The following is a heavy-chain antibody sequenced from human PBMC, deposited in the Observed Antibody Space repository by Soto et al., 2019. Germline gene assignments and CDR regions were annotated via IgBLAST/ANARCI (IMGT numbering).Heavy chain of an antibody. D-gene: IGHD4-17*01. J-gene: IGHJ3*02. CDR2: ISYDGSNK. Sequence: GGSLRLSCAASGFTFSSYGMHWVRQAPGKGLEWVAVISYDGSNKYYADSVKGRFTISRDNSKNTLYLQMSSLRAEDTAVYYCARQMANDYGDPNDALDMWGQGTMVTVSS. CDR3: ARQMANDYGDPNDALDM. CDR1: GFTFSSYG. V-gene: IGHV3-30*03.